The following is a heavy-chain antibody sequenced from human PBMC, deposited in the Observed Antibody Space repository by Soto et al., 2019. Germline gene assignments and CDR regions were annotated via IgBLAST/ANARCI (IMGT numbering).Heavy chain of an antibody. J-gene: IGHJ6*03. CDR3: ARDVVNCSSTSCYGYYYYYMDV. CDR2: IWYDGSNK. Sequence: GGSLRLSCAASGFTFSSYGMHWVRQAPGKGLEWVAVIWYDGSNKYYADSVKGRFTISRDNSKNTLYLQMNSLRAEDTAVYYCARDVVNCSSTSCYGYYYYYMDVWGKGTTVTVSS. V-gene: IGHV3-33*01. D-gene: IGHD2-2*01. CDR1: GFTFSSYG.